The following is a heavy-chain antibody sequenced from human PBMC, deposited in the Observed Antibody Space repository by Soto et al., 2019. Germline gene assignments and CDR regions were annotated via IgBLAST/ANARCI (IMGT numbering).Heavy chain of an antibody. V-gene: IGHV3-11*01. CDR3: ARDLSMDCSGGSCYNGACDI. J-gene: IGHJ3*02. CDR2: ISSSGSTI. D-gene: IGHD2-15*01. Sequence: QVQLVESGGGLVKPGGSLRLSCAASGFTFSDYYMSWIRQAPGKGLEWVSYISSSGSTIYYADSVKGRFTISRDNAKNSLYLQMNSLRAEDTAVYYCARDLSMDCSGGSCYNGACDIWGEGTMVTVSS. CDR1: GFTFSDYY.